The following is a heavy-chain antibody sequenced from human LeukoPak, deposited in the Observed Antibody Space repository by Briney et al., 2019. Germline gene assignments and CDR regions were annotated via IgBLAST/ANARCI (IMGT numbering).Heavy chain of an antibody. D-gene: IGHD1-1*01. V-gene: IGHV3-21*01. J-gene: IGHJ4*02. Sequence: GGSLRLSCAASGITFNSYTMNWVRQAPGKGLEWVSSISSSSSYIYYAASVKGRFTISRDNAKNSLYLQMHRLRAEDTAVYYCARERQLERLAFGKEGSAFDYWGQGTLVTVSS. CDR2: ISSSSSYI. CDR3: ARERQLERLAFGKEGSAFDY. CDR1: GITFNSYT.